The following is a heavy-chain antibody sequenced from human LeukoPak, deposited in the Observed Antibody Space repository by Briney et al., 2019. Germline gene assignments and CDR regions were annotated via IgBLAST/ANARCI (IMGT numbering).Heavy chain of an antibody. CDR3: ARDWYRSGYYSYLSNYYYMDV. CDR2: IKQDGSEK. V-gene: IGHV3-7*01. J-gene: IGHJ6*03. CDR1: GFTFSSYW. Sequence: GGSLRLSCAASGFTFSSYWMSWVRQAPGKGLEWVANIKQDGSEKYYVDSVKGRFTISRDNAKNSLYLQMNSLRAEDTAVYYCARDWYRSGYYSYLSNYYYMDVWGKGTTVTVSS. D-gene: IGHD3-3*01.